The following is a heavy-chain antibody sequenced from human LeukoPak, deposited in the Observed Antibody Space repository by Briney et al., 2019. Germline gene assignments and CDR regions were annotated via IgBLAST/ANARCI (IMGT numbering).Heavy chain of an antibody. CDR3: ARGVFAGDLLTGYWYFDL. CDR1: GFTFSSSG. V-gene: IGHV3-33*01. CDR2: IWYDGSNK. J-gene: IGHJ2*01. D-gene: IGHD1-20*01. Sequence: GGSLRLSCAASGFTFSSSGFHWVRQAPGKGLEWVALIWYDGSNKYYADSVKGRFTISRDNYKTTVYLQMNSLRAEDTAVYYCARGVFAGDLLTGYWYFDLWGRGTLVTVSS.